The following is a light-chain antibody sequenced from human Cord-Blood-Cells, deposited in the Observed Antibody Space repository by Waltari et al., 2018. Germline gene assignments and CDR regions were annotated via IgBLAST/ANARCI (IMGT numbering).Light chain of an antibody. CDR3: QQSYSTPIT. J-gene: IGKJ5*01. V-gene: IGKV1-39*01. Sequence: DSQMTQSPSSLSASVADRVTITCRASQNSSSYLNWYQQKPGKAPKLLIYAASSLQSGVPSRFSGSGSGTDFTLTISSLQPEDFATYYCQQSYSTPITFGQGTRLEIK. CDR2: AAS. CDR1: QNSSSY.